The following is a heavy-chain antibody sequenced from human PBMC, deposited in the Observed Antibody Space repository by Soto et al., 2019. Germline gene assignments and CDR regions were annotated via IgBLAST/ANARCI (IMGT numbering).Heavy chain of an antibody. D-gene: IGHD3-9*01. CDR3: AKDYDILTGYDDAFNI. Sequence: EVQLVESGGGLVQPGRSLRLSCAAPGFTFDDYAMHWVRQAPGKGLEWFSGISWNSGSIGYADSVKGRFTISRDNAKNSLYLQMNSLRAEDTALYYCAKDYDILTGYDDAFNIWGQGTMVTVSS. CDR2: ISWNSGSI. J-gene: IGHJ3*02. V-gene: IGHV3-9*01. CDR1: GFTFDDYA.